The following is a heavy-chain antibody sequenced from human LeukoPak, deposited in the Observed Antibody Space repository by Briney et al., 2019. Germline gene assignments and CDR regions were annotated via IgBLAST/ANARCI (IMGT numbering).Heavy chain of an antibody. CDR3: AKDQRFGDLDDY. CDR2: ISGTGATA. J-gene: IGHJ4*02. V-gene: IGHV3-23*01. Sequence: GGSLRLSCAGSGFTFNNYAMSWVRQAPGKGLEWVSAISGTGATAYYADSVKGRFAISRDNSKNTLYLQMTSLRADDTAVYYCAKDQRFGDLDDYRGQGTLVTVSS. CDR1: GFTFNNYA. D-gene: IGHD3-10*01.